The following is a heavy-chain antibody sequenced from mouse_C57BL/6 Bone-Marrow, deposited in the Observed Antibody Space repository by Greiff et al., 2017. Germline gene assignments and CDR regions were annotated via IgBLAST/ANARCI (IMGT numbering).Heavy chain of an antibody. D-gene: IGHD1-1*01. CDR2: IHPNSGST. V-gene: IGHV1-64*01. CDR1: GYTFTSYW. J-gene: IGHJ3*01. CDR3: ATTTVPAFAY. Sequence: VQLQQPGAELVKPGASVKLSCKASGYTFTSYWLPWVQQRPGQGLEWIGMIHPNSGSTNYNEKFKSKATLTVDKSSSTVYMQLSSLTSEDSAVYYCATTTVPAFAYWGQGTLGTVSA.